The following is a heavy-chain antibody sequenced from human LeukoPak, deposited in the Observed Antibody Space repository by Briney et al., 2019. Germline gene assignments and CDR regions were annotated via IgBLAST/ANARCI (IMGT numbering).Heavy chain of an antibody. D-gene: IGHD2-2*01. CDR1: DFVFTAFW. Sequence: GGSLRLSCVGSDFVFTAFWMHWVRQAPGKEPLWVSRINSDGSSISYADSVKGRFTISRDNAKNSVFLQMNSLRVEDTAVYYCARAPTVSVGYCSSSSCQADSWGQGTLVTVSS. CDR3: ARAPTVSVGYCSSSSCQADS. J-gene: IGHJ5*01. CDR2: INSDGSSI. V-gene: IGHV3-74*01.